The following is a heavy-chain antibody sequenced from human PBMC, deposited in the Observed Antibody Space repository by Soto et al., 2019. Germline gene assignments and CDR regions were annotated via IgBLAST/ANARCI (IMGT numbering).Heavy chain of an antibody. D-gene: IGHD6-13*01. V-gene: IGHV3-30*18. J-gene: IGHJ3*02. Sequence: GGSLRLSCAASGFTFSSYGMHWVRQAPGKGLEWVAVISYDGSNKYYADSVKGRFTISRDNSKNTLYLQMNSLRAEDTAVYYCAKGESSWYSEDDAFDIWGQGTMVTVSS. CDR1: GFTFSSYG. CDR2: ISYDGSNK. CDR3: AKGESSWYSEDDAFDI.